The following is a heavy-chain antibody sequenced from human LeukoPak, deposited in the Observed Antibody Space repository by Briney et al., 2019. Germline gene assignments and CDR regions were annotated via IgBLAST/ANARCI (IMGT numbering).Heavy chain of an antibody. CDR3: TTWYCSSTSCPEDY. J-gene: IGHJ4*02. D-gene: IGHD2-2*01. CDR1: GFTFSNAW. V-gene: IGHV3-15*01. CDR2: IKSKTDGGTT. Sequence: GGSLRLSCAASGFTFSNAWMSWVRQAPGKGLEWVGRIKSKTDGGTTDYAAPVKGRFTISRDDSKNTLYLQMNSLKTEDTAGYYCTTWYCSSTSCPEDYWGQGTLVTVSS.